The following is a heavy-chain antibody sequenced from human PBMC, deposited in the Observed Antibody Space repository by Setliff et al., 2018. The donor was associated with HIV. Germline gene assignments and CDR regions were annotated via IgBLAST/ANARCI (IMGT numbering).Heavy chain of an antibody. CDR3: AQLGMVDDFDY. CDR1: GGSISSYY. D-gene: IGHD1-1*01. Sequence: SETLSLTCTVSGGSISSYYWSWIRQPAGKGLEWIGYIYYSGSTNYNTSLKSRVTISVDTSKNHFSLKLRSVTAADTAVYYCAQLGMVDDFDYWGQGTLVTVSS. CDR2: IYYSGST. V-gene: IGHV4-59*01. J-gene: IGHJ4*02.